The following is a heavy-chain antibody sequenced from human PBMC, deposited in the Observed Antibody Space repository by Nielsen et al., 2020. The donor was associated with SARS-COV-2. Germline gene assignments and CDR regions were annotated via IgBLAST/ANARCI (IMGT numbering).Heavy chain of an antibody. D-gene: IGHD6-13*01. J-gene: IGHJ6*02. V-gene: IGHV4-34*01. CDR3: ARSGKYSSSWYGYYYYGMDV. Sequence: GSLRLSCAVYGESFSGYYWSWIRQPPGKGLEWIGEINHSGSTNYNPSLKSRVTISVDTSKNQFSLKLNSVTAADTAVYYCARSGKYSSSWYGYYYYGMDVWGQGTTVTVSS. CDR2: INHSGST. CDR1: GESFSGYY.